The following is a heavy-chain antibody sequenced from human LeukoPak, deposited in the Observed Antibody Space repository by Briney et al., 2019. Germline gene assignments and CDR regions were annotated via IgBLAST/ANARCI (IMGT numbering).Heavy chain of an antibody. CDR2: ISSGSRYI. Sequence: PGGSLRLSCAASGFTFSRYSMNWVRQAPGKGLEWVSSISSGSRYIYYADSAKGRFTISRDNAKNSLYLQMNSLRAEDTAVYYCARGGIIMVRGVSPHMDVWGKGTTVTISS. D-gene: IGHD3-10*01. J-gene: IGHJ6*03. V-gene: IGHV3-21*01. CDR3: ARGGIIMVRGVSPHMDV. CDR1: GFTFSRYS.